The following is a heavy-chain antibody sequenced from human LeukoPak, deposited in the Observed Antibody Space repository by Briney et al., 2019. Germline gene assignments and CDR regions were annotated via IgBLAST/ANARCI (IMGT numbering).Heavy chain of an antibody. CDR3: ARDSAYYYDSSGYLFDY. J-gene: IGHJ4*02. Sequence: SQTLSLTCTVSGGSISSGSYYWSWIRQPAGKGLEWIGRIYTSGSTNYNPSLKSRVTISVDTSKNQFSLKLSSVTAADTAVYYCARDSAYYYDSSGYLFDYWGQGTLVTVSS. CDR1: GGSISSGSYY. V-gene: IGHV4-61*02. D-gene: IGHD3-22*01. CDR2: IYTSGST.